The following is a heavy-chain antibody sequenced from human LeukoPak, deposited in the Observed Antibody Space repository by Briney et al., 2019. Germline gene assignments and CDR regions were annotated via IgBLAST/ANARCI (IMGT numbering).Heavy chain of an antibody. V-gene: IGHV1-18*01. CDR3: ARDLGAAFMVRGVPFDY. CDR2: ISAYNGNT. Sequence: ASVKVSCKASGYTFTSYGISWVRQAPGQGLEWMGWISAYNGNTNYAQKLQGRVTMTTHTSTSTAYMELRSLRSDDTAVYYCARDLGAAFMVRGVPFDYWGQGTLVTVSS. CDR1: GYTFTSYG. D-gene: IGHD3-10*01. J-gene: IGHJ4*02.